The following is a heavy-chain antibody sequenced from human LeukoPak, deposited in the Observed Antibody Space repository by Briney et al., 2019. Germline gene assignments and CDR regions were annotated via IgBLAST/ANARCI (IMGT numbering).Heavy chain of an antibody. CDR2: ISSSGSTI. CDR3: ARSSFPLYDSSGLYYYYYGMDV. CDR1: GFTFSDYY. D-gene: IGHD3-22*01. J-gene: IGHJ6*02. Sequence: PGGSLRLSCAASGFTFSDYYMSWIRQAPGKGLEWVSHISSSGSTIYYADSVKGRFTISRDNAKNSLYLQMNSLRAEDTAVYYCARSSFPLYDSSGLYYYYYGMDVWGQGTTVTVSS. V-gene: IGHV3-11*01.